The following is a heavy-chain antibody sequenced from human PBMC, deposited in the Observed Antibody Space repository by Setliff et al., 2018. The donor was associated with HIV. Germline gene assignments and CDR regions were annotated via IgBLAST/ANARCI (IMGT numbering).Heavy chain of an antibody. V-gene: IGHV3-48*04. CDR3: ARDLRSSHGSPNYFDY. CDR2: ITHGGATK. J-gene: IGHJ4*02. CDR1: GFTFSSYS. D-gene: IGHD2-15*01. Sequence: PGGSLRLSCAASGFTFSSYSMNWVRQAPGKGLEWVAFITHGGATKYYADSVKGRFTISRDNAKNSLYLEMNSLRAEETAVYYCARDLRSSHGSPNYFDYWGRGALVTVSS.